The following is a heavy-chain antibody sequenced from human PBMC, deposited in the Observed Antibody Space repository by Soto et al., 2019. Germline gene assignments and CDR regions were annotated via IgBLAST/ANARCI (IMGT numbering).Heavy chain of an antibody. CDR1: GDSISSSVW. CDR2: VFHTGDT. Sequence: SETLSLTCAVSGDSISSSVWWTWVRQPPGKGLEWIGEVFHTGDTYFNPSLRSRVAMSVDKSTNEFSLKVTSVTATDTAIYYCARKAWVRFDYWGQGALVTVSS. D-gene: IGHD7-27*01. V-gene: IGHV4-4*02. CDR3: ARKAWVRFDY. J-gene: IGHJ4*02.